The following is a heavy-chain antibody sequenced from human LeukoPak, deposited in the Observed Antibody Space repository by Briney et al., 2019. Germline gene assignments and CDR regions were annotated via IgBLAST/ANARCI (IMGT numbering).Heavy chain of an antibody. J-gene: IGHJ4*02. CDR2: MYYSGST. CDR3: ARAPEPSWVDY. Sequence: PSETLSLTCAVYGGSFSGYYWSWIRQPPGKGLEWIGYMYYSGSTNYNPSLKSRVTISVDTSKNQFSLKLSSVTAADTAVYYCARAPEPSWVDYWGQGTLVTVSS. CDR1: GGSFSGYY. D-gene: IGHD1-14*01. V-gene: IGHV4-59*12.